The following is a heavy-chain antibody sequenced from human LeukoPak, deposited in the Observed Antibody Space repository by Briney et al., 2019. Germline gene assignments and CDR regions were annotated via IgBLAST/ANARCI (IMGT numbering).Heavy chain of an antibody. CDR2: ISGSGGST. Sequence: PGGSLRLSCAASGFTFSSYAMSWVRQAPGKGLEWVSAISGSGGSTYYADSVKGRFTISRDNSKNTLYLQMNSLRAEDTAVYYCAKDPRGVTIFGVDPFNWFDPWGQGTLVTVSS. J-gene: IGHJ5*02. CDR3: AKDPRGVTIFGVDPFNWFDP. CDR1: GFTFSSYA. D-gene: IGHD3-3*01. V-gene: IGHV3-23*01.